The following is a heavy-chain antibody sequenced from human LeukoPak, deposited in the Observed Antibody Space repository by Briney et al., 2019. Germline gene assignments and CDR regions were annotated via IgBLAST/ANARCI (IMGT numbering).Heavy chain of an antibody. D-gene: IGHD3-10*01. Sequence: SETLSLTCTVSGGSISSYYWSWIRQPPGKGLEWIGYIYYSGSTNYNPSLKSRVTISVGTSKNQFSLKLSSVTAADTAVYYCARVSHYYGSGSYYYYYGMDVWGQGTTVTVSS. CDR2: IYYSGST. J-gene: IGHJ6*02. CDR1: GGSISSYY. CDR3: ARVSHYYGSGSYYYYYGMDV. V-gene: IGHV4-59*01.